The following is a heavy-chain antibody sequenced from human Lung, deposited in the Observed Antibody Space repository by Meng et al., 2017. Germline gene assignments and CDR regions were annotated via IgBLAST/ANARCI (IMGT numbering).Heavy chain of an antibody. D-gene: IGHD6-13*01. CDR2: IYGDGST. CDR3: AGRVMGAAAYDF. V-gene: IGHV3-53*02. Sequence: EGQLVETGGDLIQPGKSLRISCAASGFTVSGNYSTWVRQAPGKGLEWVSLIYGDGSTLYADSVKGRFTISRDNSKNTVYLQMNSLRVEDTAVYHCAGRVMGAAAYDFWGQGTLVTVSS. CDR1: GFTVSGNY. J-gene: IGHJ4*02.